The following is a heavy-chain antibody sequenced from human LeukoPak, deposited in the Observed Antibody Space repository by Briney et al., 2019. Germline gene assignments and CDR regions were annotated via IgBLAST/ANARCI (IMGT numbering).Heavy chain of an antibody. J-gene: IGHJ4*02. Sequence: GGSLRLSCAASGCTIDDYGVSWVRQAPGKGLEWVSGINWNGGSTGYADAVKGRFTISRDNAKNSLYLQMNSLRAEDTALYYCARGGWFGELLFEYWGQGTLVTVSS. D-gene: IGHD3-10*01. CDR3: ARGGWFGELLFEY. CDR1: GCTIDDYG. V-gene: IGHV3-20*04. CDR2: INWNGGST.